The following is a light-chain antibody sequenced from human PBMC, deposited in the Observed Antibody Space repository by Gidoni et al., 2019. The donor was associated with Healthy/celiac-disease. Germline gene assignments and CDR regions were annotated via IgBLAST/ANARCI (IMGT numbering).Light chain of an antibody. CDR1: QSVLYSSNNKNY. Sequence: DIVMTQSPASLAVSLGERATINCKSSQSVLYSSNNKNYLAWYQQKPGQPPKLLIYWASTRESGVPDRFSGSGSGTDFTLTISSLQAEDVAVYYCQQSLSGVTFXPXTKVDIK. CDR2: WAS. J-gene: IGKJ3*01. V-gene: IGKV4-1*01. CDR3: QQSLSGVT.